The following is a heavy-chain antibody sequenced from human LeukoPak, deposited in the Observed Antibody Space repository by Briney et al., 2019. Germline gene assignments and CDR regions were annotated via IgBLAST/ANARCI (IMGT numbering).Heavy chain of an antibody. D-gene: IGHD3-16*01. CDR3: ARRLRGTADAYDI. CDR1: GYRFTNYW. Sequence: GESLKISCEGSGYRFTNYWIGWVRQMPGKGLEWMGIIYSGDSDTRYTPSFEGQVTTSVDKSISTAYLQWSSLKASDTAMYYCARRLRGTADAYDIWGQGTMVTVS. V-gene: IGHV5-51*01. CDR2: IYSGDSDT. J-gene: IGHJ3*02.